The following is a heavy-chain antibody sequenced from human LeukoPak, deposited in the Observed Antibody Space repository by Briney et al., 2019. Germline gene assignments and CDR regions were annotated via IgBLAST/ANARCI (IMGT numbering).Heavy chain of an antibody. Sequence: GASVKVSCKASGYTFTGYYMHWVRQAPGQGLEWMGWINPNSGGTNYAQKFQGRVTMTRDTSISTAYMELSRLRSDDTAVYYCARDSVASWGSRYYYYYMDVWGKGTTVTVSS. CDR1: GYTFTGYY. D-gene: IGHD7-27*01. CDR3: ARDSVASWGSRYYYYYMDV. CDR2: INPNSGGT. J-gene: IGHJ6*03. V-gene: IGHV1-2*02.